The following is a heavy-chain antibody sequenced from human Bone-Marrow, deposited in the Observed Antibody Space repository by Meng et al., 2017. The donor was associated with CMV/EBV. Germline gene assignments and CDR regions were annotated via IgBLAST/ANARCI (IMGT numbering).Heavy chain of an antibody. CDR1: GGSISSGGYY. J-gene: IGHJ4*02. CDR2: IYYSGST. Sequence: SETLSLTCTVSGGSISSGGYYWSWIRQHPGKGLEWIGYIYYSGSTYYNPSLKSRVTISVDTSKNQFSLKLSSVTAADTAVYYCARDWGEDIVVVPAAIDYWGQGTLVTVSS. CDR3: ARDWGEDIVVVPAAIDY. V-gene: IGHV4-31*03. D-gene: IGHD2-2*01.